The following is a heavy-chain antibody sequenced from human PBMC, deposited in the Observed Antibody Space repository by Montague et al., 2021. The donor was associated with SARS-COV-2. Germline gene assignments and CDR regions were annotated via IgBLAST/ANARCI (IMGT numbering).Heavy chain of an antibody. V-gene: IGHV4-39*07. CDR1: GGSISSSSHY. D-gene: IGHD6-13*01. CDR3: ARVGAQQLAHY. CDR2: IYYTGST. Sequence: SETRSLTCTVSGGSISSSSHYWGWIRQPPGKGLEWIGSIYYTGSTYYNASLKSRVIISVDTSKNQFSPNLSSVTAADTAVYYCARVGAQQLAHYWGQGTLVTVSS. J-gene: IGHJ4*02.